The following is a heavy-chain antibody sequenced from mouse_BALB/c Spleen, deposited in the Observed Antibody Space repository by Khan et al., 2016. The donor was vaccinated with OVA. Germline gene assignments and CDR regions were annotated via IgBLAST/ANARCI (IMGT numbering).Heavy chain of an antibody. D-gene: IGHD1-1*01. CDR3: ARGNYYGYAMDY. J-gene: IGHJ4*01. CDR2: ISCSGST. CDR1: GYSITSNYA. Sequence: EVQLQESGPGLVKPSQSLSLTCTVTGYSITSNYAWNWIRQLPGNKLEWMGYISCSGSTSYNPSLKSRISITRDTSKNQFFLQLHSVTTEDAATYYCARGNYYGYAMDYWGQGTSVTVSS. V-gene: IGHV3-2*02.